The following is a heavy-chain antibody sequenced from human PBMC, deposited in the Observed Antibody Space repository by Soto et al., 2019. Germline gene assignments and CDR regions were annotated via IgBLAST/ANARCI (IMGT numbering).Heavy chain of an antibody. Sequence: GGSLRLSCVASGFTFSTDSMNWVRQAPGKGLEWVSYISSSSSTIYYADSVKGRFTISRDNAKNSLYLQMNSLRDEDTAVYYCARNYDFWSGYYGMDVWGQGTTVTVSS. CDR1: GFTFSTDS. CDR2: ISSSSSTI. V-gene: IGHV3-48*02. J-gene: IGHJ6*02. CDR3: ARNYDFWSGYYGMDV. D-gene: IGHD3-3*01.